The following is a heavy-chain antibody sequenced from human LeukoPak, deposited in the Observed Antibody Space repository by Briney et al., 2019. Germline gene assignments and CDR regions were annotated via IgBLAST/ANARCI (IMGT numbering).Heavy chain of an antibody. CDR3: ARDVYGDYAIDY. CDR2: ISGTSSPR. J-gene: IGHJ4*02. D-gene: IGHD4-17*01. V-gene: IGHV3-48*04. Sequence: GGSLRLSCAASGFTFVNYAMSWVRQAPGKGLEWVSYISGTSSPRYYADSVKGRFTITRDNAKNSLYLQMNSLRAEDTAVYYCARDVYGDYAIDYWGQGTLVTVSS. CDR1: GFTFVNYA.